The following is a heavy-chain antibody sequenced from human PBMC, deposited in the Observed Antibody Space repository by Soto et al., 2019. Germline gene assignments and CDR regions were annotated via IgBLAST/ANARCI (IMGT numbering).Heavy chain of an antibody. D-gene: IGHD3-22*01. CDR1: GYTFTSYA. CDR3: ARSSGFYYVDY. J-gene: IGHJ4*02. CDR2: INAGNGHT. V-gene: IGHV1-3*01. Sequence: QVQLVQSGAEVKKPGASVKVSCKASGYTFTSYAMHWVRQAPGQRREWMGWINAGNGHTKYSQKFQGRVTITRDTSASTAYMELTSLRAEDTAVYYCARSSGFYYVDYWGQGTLVTVSS.